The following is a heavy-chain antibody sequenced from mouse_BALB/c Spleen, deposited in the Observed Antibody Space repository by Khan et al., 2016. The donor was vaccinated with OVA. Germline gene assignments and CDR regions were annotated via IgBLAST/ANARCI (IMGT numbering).Heavy chain of an antibody. J-gene: IGHJ3*01. CDR2: IDPLNGNT. Sequence: VQLQQSGAELVKPGASVKLSCTGSGFNIKDTYIHWVKQRPEQDLEWIGRIDPLNGNTRYDPKFQGKATMTTDTSSNTAYLQVSSLTSDDTAVYYCVSPDWFVYWGQGTLVTVSA. V-gene: IGHV14-3*02. CDR3: VSPDWFVY. CDR1: GFNIKDTY.